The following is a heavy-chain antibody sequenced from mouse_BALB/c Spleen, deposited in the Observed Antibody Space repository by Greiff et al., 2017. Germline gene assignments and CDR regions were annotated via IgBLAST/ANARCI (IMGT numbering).Heavy chain of an antibody. CDR2: IDPANGNT. J-gene: IGHJ4*01. Sequence: EVKLVESGAELVKPGASVKLSCTASGFNIKDTYMHWVKQRPEQGLEWIGRIDPANGNTKYDPKFQGKATITADTSSNTAYLQLSSLTSEDTAVYYCARSDGYYLYYAMDYWGQGTSVTVSS. CDR1: GFNIKDTY. CDR3: ARSDGYYLYYAMDY. D-gene: IGHD2-3*01. V-gene: IGHV14-3*02.